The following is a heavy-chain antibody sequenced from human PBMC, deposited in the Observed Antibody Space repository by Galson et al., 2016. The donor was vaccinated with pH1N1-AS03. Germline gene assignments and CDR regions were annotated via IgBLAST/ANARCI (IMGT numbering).Heavy chain of an antibody. D-gene: IGHD3-3*01. Sequence: SVKVSCKASGGTFSNYAISWVRQAPGQGLEWLGGFIPVFNTVKYEQKFQGRVTITTDESTSTAYMEVRSLRSEDTAVYNCAGRQNGRHYDFWSGARGFDSWGQGTLVTVSS. J-gene: IGHJ4*02. CDR1: GGTFSNYA. CDR2: FIPVFNTV. V-gene: IGHV1-69*05. CDR3: AGRQNGRHYDFWSGARGFDS.